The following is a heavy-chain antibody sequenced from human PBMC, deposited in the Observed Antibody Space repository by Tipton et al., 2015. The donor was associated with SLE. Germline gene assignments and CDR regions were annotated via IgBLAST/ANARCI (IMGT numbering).Heavy chain of an antibody. V-gene: IGHV3-9*01. CDR1: GFTFDDYA. CDR2: ISWNSGTI. D-gene: IGHD3/OR15-3a*01. CDR3: AKGSTLNYYFHMDV. Sequence: SLRLSCAASGFTFDDYAMHWVRQAPGKGLEWVSGISWNSGTIGYADPVKGRFTISRDNANNSLYLQMNSLRAEDTALYYCAKGSTLNYYFHMDVWGQGTTVTVS. J-gene: IGHJ6*02.